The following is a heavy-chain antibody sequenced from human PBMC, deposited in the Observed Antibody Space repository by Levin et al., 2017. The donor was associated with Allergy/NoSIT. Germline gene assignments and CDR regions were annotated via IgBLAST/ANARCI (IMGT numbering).Heavy chain of an antibody. CDR1: GFTVSSNY. D-gene: IGHD6-19*01. CDR3: ARGGSSGWLSYWYFDL. Sequence: PGGSLRLSCAASGFTVSSNYMSWVRQAPGKGLKWVSVIYSGGSTYYADSVKGRFTISRDNSKNTLYLQMNSLRAEDTAVYYCARGGSSGWLSYWYFDLWGRGTLVTVSS. V-gene: IGHV3-53*01. J-gene: IGHJ2*01. CDR2: IYSGGST.